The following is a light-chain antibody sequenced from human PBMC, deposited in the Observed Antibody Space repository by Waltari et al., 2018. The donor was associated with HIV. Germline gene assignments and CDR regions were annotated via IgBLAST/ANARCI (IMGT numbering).Light chain of an antibody. V-gene: IGLV2-14*03. CDR3: SSYTNSSTHV. CDR1: SSDVGGYNY. J-gene: IGLJ1*01. Sequence: QSALTQPASVSASPGQSITISCTGTSSDVGGYNYVSWYRQHPGEAPKVIIYEVNRRPAGVSNRFTASKSGNTASLAISGLQPEDEADYFCSSYTNSSTHVFGPGTKVTVL. CDR2: EVN.